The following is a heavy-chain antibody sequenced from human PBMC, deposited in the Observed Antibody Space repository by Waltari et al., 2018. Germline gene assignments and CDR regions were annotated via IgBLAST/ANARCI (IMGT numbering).Heavy chain of an antibody. CDR2: IYYNGRT. Sequence: QLQLQESGPGAVKPSETLSLTCTVSGGSISISSHYWDWIRQPPGKGLEWIGSIYYNGRTYYNSSLKTRVSMSVDTSRNQFSLNLNSVTAADTAVYYCARGGAPDDWFDPWGQGTLVNVSS. CDR3: ARGGAPDDWFDP. V-gene: IGHV4-39*07. J-gene: IGHJ5*02. CDR1: GGSISISSHY.